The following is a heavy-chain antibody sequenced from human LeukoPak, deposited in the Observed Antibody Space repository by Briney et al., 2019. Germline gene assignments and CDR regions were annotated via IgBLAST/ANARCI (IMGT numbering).Heavy chain of an antibody. D-gene: IGHD6-6*01. Sequence: GASVKVSCKASGYTFTSYDISWVRQAPGQGLEWMGWISAYNGNTNYAQKLQGRVTMTRDTSISTAYMELSSLKSDDTAVYYCARDRNSGSSLDIWSQGTMLTVSS. J-gene: IGHJ3*02. CDR2: ISAYNGNT. V-gene: IGHV1-18*01. CDR3: ARDRNSGSSLDI. CDR1: GYTFTSYD.